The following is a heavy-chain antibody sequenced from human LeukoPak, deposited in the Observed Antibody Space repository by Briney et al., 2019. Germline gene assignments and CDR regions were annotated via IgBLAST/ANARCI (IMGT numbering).Heavy chain of an antibody. J-gene: IGHJ4*02. CDR3: AREDSYYYGSGSYPFDY. CDR2: IYSGGST. CDR1: GFTFSSYG. Sequence: GGSLRLSCAASGFTFSSYGMHWVRQAPGKGLEWVSVIYSGGSTYYADSVKGRFTISRDNSKNTLYLQMNSLRAEDTAVYYCAREDSYYYGSGSYPFDYWGQGTLVTVSS. V-gene: IGHV3-NL1*01. D-gene: IGHD3-10*01.